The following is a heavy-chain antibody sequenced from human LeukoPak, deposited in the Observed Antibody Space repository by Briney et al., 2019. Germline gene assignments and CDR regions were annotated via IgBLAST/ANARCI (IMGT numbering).Heavy chain of an antibody. V-gene: IGHV1-69*06. Sequence: SVKVSCKASGGTFSSYAISWVRQAPGQGLELVGVIIPIFGTANYAQKFQGRVTITADKSTSTAYMELSSLRSEDTALYHCARGGAFSGSYSNWFDPWGQGTLVTVSS. CDR2: IIPIFGTA. CDR1: GGTFSSYA. D-gene: IGHD1-26*01. J-gene: IGHJ5*02. CDR3: ARGGAFSGSYSNWFDP.